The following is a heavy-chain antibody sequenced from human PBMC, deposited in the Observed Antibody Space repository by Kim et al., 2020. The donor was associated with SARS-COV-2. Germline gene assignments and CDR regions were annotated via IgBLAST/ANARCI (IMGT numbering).Heavy chain of an antibody. J-gene: IGHJ4*02. CDR1: GYSFTSYW. Sequence: GESLKISCKGSGYSFTSYWIGWVRQMPGKGLEWMGIIYPGDSDTRYSPSFQGQVTISADKSISSAYLQWSSLKASDTAMYYCARLYSGITIFGVVIVQYDYWGQGTLVTVSS. CDR3: ARLYSGITIFGVVIVQYDY. CDR2: IYPGDSDT. V-gene: IGHV5-51*01. D-gene: IGHD3-3*01.